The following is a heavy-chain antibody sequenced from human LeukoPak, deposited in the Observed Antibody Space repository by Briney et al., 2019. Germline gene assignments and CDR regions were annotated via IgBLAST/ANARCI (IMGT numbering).Heavy chain of an antibody. Sequence: GGSLRLSCAASGFTFSSYGMHWVRQAPGKGLEWVAVIWYDGSNKYYADSVKGRFTISGDNSKNTLYLQMNSLRAEDTAVYYCAKDYDSSGYYDYWGQGTLVTVSS. J-gene: IGHJ4*02. CDR3: AKDYDSSGYYDY. CDR1: GFTFSSYG. V-gene: IGHV3-33*06. D-gene: IGHD3-22*01. CDR2: IWYDGSNK.